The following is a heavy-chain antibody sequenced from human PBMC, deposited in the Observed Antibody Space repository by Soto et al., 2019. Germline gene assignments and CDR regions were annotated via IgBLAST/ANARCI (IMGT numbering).Heavy chain of an antibody. J-gene: IGHJ6*01. D-gene: IGHD4-17*01. Sequence: QVQLQESGPGLVKPSETLSLTCTVSGGSISSSSYYWGWIRQPPGKGLEWIGSIYYSGSTYYNLALKSRVTISVDTSKNQFSLKLTSVTAADTAVYYCARRTTVTTFDYYYYYGMDVWGQGTTVTVSS. CDR2: IYYSGST. V-gene: IGHV4-39*01. CDR1: GGSISSSSYY. CDR3: ARRTTVTTFDYYYYYGMDV.